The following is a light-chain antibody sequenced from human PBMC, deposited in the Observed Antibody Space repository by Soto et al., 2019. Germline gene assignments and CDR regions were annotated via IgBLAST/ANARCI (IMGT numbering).Light chain of an antibody. Sequence: EIVMTQSPATLSVSPGERATLSCRASQSVSSNLSWYQQKPGHAPRLLIYGASTRATGIPARFSGSGSGTEVTLTIRSLQSEDFAVYYCKQYNNWPPITFGQGTKLEIK. CDR3: KQYNNWPPIT. CDR2: GAS. V-gene: IGKV3-15*01. J-gene: IGKJ2*01. CDR1: QSVSSN.